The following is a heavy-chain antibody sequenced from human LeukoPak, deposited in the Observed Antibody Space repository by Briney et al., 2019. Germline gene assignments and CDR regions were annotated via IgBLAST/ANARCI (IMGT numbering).Heavy chain of an antibody. V-gene: IGHV1-18*01. D-gene: IGHD3-10*01. CDR3: ARGHSHTYYGSGSLCDY. CDR1: GYTFTSYG. J-gene: IGHJ4*02. Sequence: ASVKVSCKASGYTFTSYGISWVRQAPGQGLEWMGWISAYNGNTNYAQKLQGRVTMTTDTSTGTAYMELRSLRSDDTAVYYCARGHSHTYYGSGSLCDYWGQGTLVTVSS. CDR2: ISAYNGNT.